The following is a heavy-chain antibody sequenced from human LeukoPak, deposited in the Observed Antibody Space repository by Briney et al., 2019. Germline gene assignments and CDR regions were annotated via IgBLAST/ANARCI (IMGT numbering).Heavy chain of an antibody. J-gene: IGHJ6*02. CDR2: INAGNGNT. D-gene: IGHD3-22*01. V-gene: IGHV1-3*01. CDR1: GYTFTSYA. Sequence: ASVKVSCKTSGYTFTSYAMHWVRQAPGQRLEWMGWINAGNGNTKYSQKFQGRVTITRDTSASTAYMELSSLRSEDTAVYYCARGYYYDSSGYYRGSTHMDVWGQGTTVTVSS. CDR3: ARGYYYDSSGYYRGSTHMDV.